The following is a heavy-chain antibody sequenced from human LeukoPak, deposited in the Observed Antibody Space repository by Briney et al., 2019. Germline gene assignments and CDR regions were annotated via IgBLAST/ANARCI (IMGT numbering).Heavy chain of an antibody. D-gene: IGHD5-18*01. J-gene: IGHJ6*02. Sequence: ASVKVSCKASGYTFTSYDINWVRQATGQGLEWMGWMNPNSGNTGYAQKFQGRVTMTRNTSISTAYMELSSLRSEDTAVYSCARGRGYPYYYGMDVWGQGTTVTVSS. CDR3: ARGRGYPYYYGMDV. CDR1: GYTFTSYD. V-gene: IGHV1-8*01. CDR2: MNPNSGNT.